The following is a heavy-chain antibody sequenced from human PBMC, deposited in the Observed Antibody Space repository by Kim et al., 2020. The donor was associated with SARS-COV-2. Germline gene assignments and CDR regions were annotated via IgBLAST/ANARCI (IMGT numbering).Heavy chain of an antibody. D-gene: IGHD2-2*01. Sequence: SLCSACAASGFTFSSYAMSWVRQAPGKGLEWVSAISGSGGSTYYADSVKGRFTISRDNSKNTLYLQMNSLRAEDTAVYYCAKKVPAARMWGGYGMDVWGQGTKVTV. J-gene: IGHJ6*02. V-gene: IGHV3-23*01. CDR3: AKKVPAARMWGGYGMDV. CDR2: ISGSGGST. CDR1: GFTFSSYA.